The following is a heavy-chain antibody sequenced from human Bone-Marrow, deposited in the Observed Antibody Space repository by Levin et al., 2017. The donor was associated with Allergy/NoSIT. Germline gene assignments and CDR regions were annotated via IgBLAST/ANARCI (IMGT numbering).Heavy chain of an antibody. CDR2: INTNTGNP. CDR1: GYTFTSYA. V-gene: IGHV7-4-1*02. J-gene: IGHJ6*03. CDR3: ARGYGSGSYYSYYYYYMDV. Sequence: GASVKVSCKASGYTFTSYAMNWVRQAPGQGLEWMGWINTNTGNPTYAQGFTGRFVFSLDTSVSTAYLQISSLKAEDTAVYYCARGYGSGSYYSYYYYYMDVWGKGTTVTVSS. D-gene: IGHD3-10*01.